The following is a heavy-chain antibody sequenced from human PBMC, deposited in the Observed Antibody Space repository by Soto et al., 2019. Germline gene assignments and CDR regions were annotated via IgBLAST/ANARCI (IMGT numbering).Heavy chain of an antibody. V-gene: IGHV3-30*18. D-gene: IGHD3-10*01. J-gene: IGHJ4*02. CDR2: ISYDGSNK. CDR1: GFTFSSYG. CDR3: AKDRMGAGVRGYFDY. Sequence: QVQLVESGGGVVQPGKSLRLSCAGSGFTFSSYGMDWVRQAPGKGLEWVAVISYDGSNKYYADSVKGRFTISRDNSKNTLYLQMSSLRADDTGLYYCAKDRMGAGVRGYFDYWGQGTLVTVSS.